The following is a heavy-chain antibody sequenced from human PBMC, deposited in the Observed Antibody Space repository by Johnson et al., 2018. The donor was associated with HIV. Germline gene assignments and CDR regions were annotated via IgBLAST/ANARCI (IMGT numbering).Heavy chain of an antibody. CDR2: IRYDGSNK. CDR3: TTTSSSGYTNSYAFDV. J-gene: IGHJ3*01. CDR1: GFTFSKYG. Sequence: VQLVESGGGVVQPGGSLRLSCAASGFTFSKYGMQWVRQAPGKGLEWVAFIRYDGSNKYYADSVKGRFTISRDNSKNTLYLQMNSLRAEDTAVYYCTTTSSSGYTNSYAFDVWGQGTMVTVSS. D-gene: IGHD6-6*01. V-gene: IGHV3-30*02.